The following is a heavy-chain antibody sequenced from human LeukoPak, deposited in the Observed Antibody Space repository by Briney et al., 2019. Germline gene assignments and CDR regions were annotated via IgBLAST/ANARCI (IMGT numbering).Heavy chain of an antibody. Sequence: ASVKVSCKASGYTFTSYYMHWVRQAPGQGLEWMGIINPSGGSTSYAQKFQGRVTMTRDTSTSTVYMELSSLRSEDTAVYYCARGERGYSGYDSRPAYDSSGYSSVDYWGRGTLVTVSS. D-gene: IGHD5-12*01. CDR1: GYTFTSYY. J-gene: IGHJ4*02. V-gene: IGHV1-46*01. CDR2: INPSGGST. CDR3: ARGERGYSGYDSRPAYDSSGYSSVDY.